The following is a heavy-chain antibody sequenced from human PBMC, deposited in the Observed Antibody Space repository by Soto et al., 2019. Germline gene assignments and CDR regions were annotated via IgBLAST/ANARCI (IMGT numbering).Heavy chain of an antibody. CDR2: ISGSGGST. CDR1: GFTFSSYA. J-gene: IGHJ6*02. V-gene: IGHV3-23*01. D-gene: IGHD4-17*01. CDR3: AKDKSYGDYDGYYYYGMDV. Sequence: PGGSLRLSCAASGFTFSSYAMSWVRQAPGKGLEWVSAISGSGGSTYYADSVKGRFTISRDNSKNTLYLQMNSLRAEDTAVYYCAKDKSYGDYDGYYYYGMDVWGQGTMVTVSS.